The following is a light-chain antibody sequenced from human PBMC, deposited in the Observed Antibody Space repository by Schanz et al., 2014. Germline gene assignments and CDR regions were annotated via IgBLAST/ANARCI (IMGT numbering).Light chain of an antibody. CDR1: SSDVGGYNY. Sequence: QSALTQPRSVSGSPGQSVTISCTGTSSDVGGYNYVSWYQQHPGKAPKLMIYEGSKRPSGVSNRFSGSKSGNTASLTISGLQAEDEADYYCSSYTSSSTWVFGGGTKLTVL. CDR3: SSYTSSSTWV. J-gene: IGLJ3*02. V-gene: IGLV2-14*01. CDR2: EGS.